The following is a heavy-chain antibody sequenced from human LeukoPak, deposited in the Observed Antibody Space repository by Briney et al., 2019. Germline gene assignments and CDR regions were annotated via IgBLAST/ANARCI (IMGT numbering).Heavy chain of an antibody. CDR1: GGSISSSSYY. CDR2: IYYSGST. CDR3: ASKLGYCSGGSCYYYYYYMDV. Sequence: SETLSLTCTVSGGSISSSSYYWGWIRQPPGKGLEWIGSIYYSGSTYYNPSLKSRVTISVDTSKNQFSLKLSSVTAADTAVYYCASKLGYCSGGSCYYYYYYMDVWGKGTTVTVSS. D-gene: IGHD2-15*01. V-gene: IGHV4-39*07. J-gene: IGHJ6*03.